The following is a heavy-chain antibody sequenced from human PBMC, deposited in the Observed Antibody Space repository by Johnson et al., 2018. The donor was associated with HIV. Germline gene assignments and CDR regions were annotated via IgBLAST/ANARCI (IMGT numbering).Heavy chain of an antibody. D-gene: IGHD3-22*01. Sequence: QVQLVESGGGVVQPGGSLRLSCAASGFTFSSYGMHWVRQAPGKGLEWVSVIYSDDSTYYADSVQGRFTLSRDNSQNTLYLQMNSLRAEDTAVYYCARDAPNFFHSSGVRDDAFDIWGPGTMVTVSS. CDR1: GFTFSSYG. V-gene: IGHV3-NL1*01. CDR2: IYSDDST. CDR3: ARDAPNFFHSSGVRDDAFDI. J-gene: IGHJ3*02.